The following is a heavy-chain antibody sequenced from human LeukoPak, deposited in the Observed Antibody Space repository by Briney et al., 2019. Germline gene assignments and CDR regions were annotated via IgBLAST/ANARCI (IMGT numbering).Heavy chain of an antibody. V-gene: IGHV4-38-2*02. CDR2: IYHSGST. J-gene: IGHJ4*02. D-gene: IGHD7-27*01. CDR1: GYSISSGYY. CDR3: ARASRTGLGIGSFDY. Sequence: PSETLSLTCTVSGYSISSGYYWGWIRQPPGKGLEWIGSIYHSGSTYYNPSLKSRVTISVDTSKNQFSLKLSSVTATDTAVYYCARASRTGLGIGSFDYWGQGTLVTVSS.